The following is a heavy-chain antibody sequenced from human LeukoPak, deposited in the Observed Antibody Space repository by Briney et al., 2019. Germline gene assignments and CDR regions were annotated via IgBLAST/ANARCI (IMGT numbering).Heavy chain of an antibody. CDR2: IYSGGST. J-gene: IGHJ5*02. Sequence: PGGSLRLSCAASGFTVSSNYMSWVRQAPGKGLEWVSVIYSGGSTYYADSVKGRFTISRDNSKNTLYLQMNSLRAEESAVYYCARERGVEFDPWGQGTLVTVSS. D-gene: IGHD2-15*01. CDR3: ARERGVEFDP. CDR1: GFTVSSNY. V-gene: IGHV3-66*02.